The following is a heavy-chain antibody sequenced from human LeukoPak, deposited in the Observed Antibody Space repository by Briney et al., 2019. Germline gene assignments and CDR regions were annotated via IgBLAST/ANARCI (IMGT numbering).Heavy chain of an antibody. V-gene: IGHV3-64*01. J-gene: IGHJ4*02. CDR1: GFTFSFYA. Sequence: GGSLRLFCAASGFTFSFYAMLSVRQAPGKGLEFVSATSGDGSDTYYANSVEGRFTISRDNSKNTLYLQMGSLRAEDMAVYYCARMAAYCGGDCYSDYWGQGALVTVSS. CDR2: TSGDGSDT. D-gene: IGHD2-21*02. CDR3: ARMAAYCGGDCYSDY.